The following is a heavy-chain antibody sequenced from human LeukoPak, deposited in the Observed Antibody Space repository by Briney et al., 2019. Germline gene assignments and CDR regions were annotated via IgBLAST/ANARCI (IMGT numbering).Heavy chain of an antibody. Sequence: GRSLRLSCAASGFTFSSYGMHWVRQAPGKGLERVAVISYDGSNKYYADSVKGRFTISRDNSKNTLYLQMNSLRAEDTAVYYCAKPPYSGSYLEYFQHWGQGTLVTVSS. CDR3: AKPPYSGSYLEYFQH. CDR2: ISYDGSNK. V-gene: IGHV3-30*18. D-gene: IGHD1-26*01. J-gene: IGHJ1*01. CDR1: GFTFSSYG.